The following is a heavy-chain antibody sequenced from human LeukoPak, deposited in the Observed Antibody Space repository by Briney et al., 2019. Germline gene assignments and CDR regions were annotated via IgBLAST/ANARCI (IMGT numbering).Heavy chain of an antibody. D-gene: IGHD5-24*01. CDR3: AKGEMATIGGVYYYYYMDV. V-gene: IGHV1-2*02. J-gene: IGHJ6*03. CDR1: GYTFTGYY. Sequence: ASVKVSCKASGYTFTGYYMHWVRQAPGQGLEWMGWINPNSGGTNYAQKFQGRVTMTRDTSISTAYMELSRLRSDDTAVYYCAKGEMATIGGVYYYYYMDVWGKGTTVTVSS. CDR2: INPNSGGT.